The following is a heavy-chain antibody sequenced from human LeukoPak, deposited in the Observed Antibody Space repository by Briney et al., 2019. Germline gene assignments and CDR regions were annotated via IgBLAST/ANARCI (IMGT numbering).Heavy chain of an antibody. CDR1: GFAFSSYE. CDR3: ARDGSGYDDAFDI. Sequence: GGSLRLSCAASGFAFSSYEMNWVRQAPGKGLEWVSYIRSTSNTIYYADSVKGRFTISRDNARNSLYLQMNSLRAEDTAVYYCARDGSGYDDAFDIWGQGTMVTVSS. V-gene: IGHV3-48*03. J-gene: IGHJ3*02. D-gene: IGHD3-10*01. CDR2: IRSTSNTI.